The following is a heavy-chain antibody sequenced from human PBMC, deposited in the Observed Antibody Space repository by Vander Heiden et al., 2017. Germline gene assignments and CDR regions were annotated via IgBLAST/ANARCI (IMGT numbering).Heavy chain of an antibody. V-gene: IGHV4-34*01. CDR1: GGSFSRYC. CDR2: INHSGST. D-gene: IGHD4-17*01. J-gene: IGHJ3*02. CDR3: AREYGDYGAGAFDI. Sequence: QVQLQQWGPGLLKPSETLYLPCAVYGGSFSRYCWSWIRQPPGKGLEWSGEINHSGSTNYNPSLKSRVTISVDTSKNQFSLKLSSVTAADTAVYYCAREYGDYGAGAFDIWGQGTMVTVSS.